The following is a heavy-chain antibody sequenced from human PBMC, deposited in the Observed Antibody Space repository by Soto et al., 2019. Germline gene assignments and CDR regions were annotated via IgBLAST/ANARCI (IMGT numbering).Heavy chain of an antibody. Sequence: SETLSLTCTVSGGSISSGDYYWNWIRQPPGKGLEWIGYIYYSGSTDYNPSLQSRVTISVDTSKNLVSLKLSSVTAADTAVYYCARDVVATIRGDHYFDYWGQGALVTV. CDR1: GGSISSGDYY. D-gene: IGHD5-12*01. V-gene: IGHV4-30-4*01. J-gene: IGHJ4*02. CDR3: ARDVVATIRGDHYFDY. CDR2: IYYSGST.